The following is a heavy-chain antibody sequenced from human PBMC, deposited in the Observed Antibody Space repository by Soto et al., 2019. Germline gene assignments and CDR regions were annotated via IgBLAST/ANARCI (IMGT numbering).Heavy chain of an antibody. CDR2: INAGNGNT. V-gene: IGHV1-3*01. D-gene: IGHD3-10*01. J-gene: IGHJ6*02. CDR1: GYTFTSYA. CDR3: ATRGRSLGYYYGMDV. Sequence: QVQLVQSGAEVKKPGASVKVSCKASGYTFTSYAMHWVRQAPGQRLEWMGWINAGNGNTKYSQKFQGRVTITRDTFGSTAYMELSSLRSEDTAVYYCATRGRSLGYYYGMDVWGQGTTVTVSS.